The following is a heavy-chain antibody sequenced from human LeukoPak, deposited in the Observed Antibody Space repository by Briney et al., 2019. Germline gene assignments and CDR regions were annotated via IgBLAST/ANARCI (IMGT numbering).Heavy chain of an antibody. Sequence: SETLSLTCTVSSGSLSSGSYYWGWIRQPPGKGLEWIGSIYYSGTTYYNPSLKSRVTISVDTSKNQFSLKMSSVTAADTAVYYCARSLAALYNWFDPWGQGTLVTVSS. CDR3: ARSLAALYNWFDP. CDR2: IYYSGTT. V-gene: IGHV4-39*01. CDR1: SGSLSSGSYY. D-gene: IGHD2-15*01. J-gene: IGHJ5*02.